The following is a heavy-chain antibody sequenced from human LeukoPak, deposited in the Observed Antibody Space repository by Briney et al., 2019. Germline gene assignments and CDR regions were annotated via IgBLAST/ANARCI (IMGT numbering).Heavy chain of an antibody. D-gene: IGHD3/OR15-3a*01. V-gene: IGHV1-69*06. CDR3: ARDSPFGLADY. CDR1: GGTFSSYA. J-gene: IGHJ4*02. CDR2: IIPIFGTA. Sequence: VASVKVSCKASGGTFSSYAISWVRQAPGQGLEWMGGIIPIFGTANYAQKFQGRVTITADKSTSTAYMELSSLRSDDTAVYYCARDSPFGLADYWGQGTLVTVSS.